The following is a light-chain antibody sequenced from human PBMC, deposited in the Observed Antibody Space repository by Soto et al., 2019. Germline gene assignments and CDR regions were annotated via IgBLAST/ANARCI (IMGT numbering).Light chain of an antibody. Sequence: DILMTQSPSSLSASVGDRVTITCRASQDISTWVAWYQQKPGKAPKLLIYLASTLQSGVPSRFSGAGSGTDFTLTINSLQPEDFAVYYCQQYDNWPRTFGQGTKVDIK. CDR2: LAS. CDR3: QQYDNWPRT. V-gene: IGKV1D-12*01. CDR1: QDISTW. J-gene: IGKJ1*01.